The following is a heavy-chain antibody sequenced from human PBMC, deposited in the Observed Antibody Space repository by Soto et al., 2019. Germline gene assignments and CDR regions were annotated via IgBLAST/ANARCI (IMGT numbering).Heavy chain of an antibody. CDR3: ARDAYGDYAIDY. J-gene: IGHJ4*02. CDR1: GFTFSSYS. D-gene: IGHD4-17*01. Sequence: EMQLVESGGGLVQPGASLRLSCAGSGFTFSSYSLNWVRQAPGKGLEWLSYISSSSRTIYYADSVKGRFTISRDNARNSLYLQMDSLRDEDMAVYYCARDAYGDYAIDYWGQGTLVTVSS. CDR2: ISSSSRTI. V-gene: IGHV3-48*02.